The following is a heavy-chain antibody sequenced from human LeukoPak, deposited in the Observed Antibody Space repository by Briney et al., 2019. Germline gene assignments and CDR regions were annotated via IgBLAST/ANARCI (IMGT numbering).Heavy chain of an antibody. D-gene: IGHD3-22*01. Sequence: ASVKVSCKASRYTFTGYYMHWVRQAPGQGLEWMGWINPNSGVTDYAQNFQGRVTMTRDTSISTAYVELSRLRSDDTAVYYCAREGAYYDSRLGAFDIWGQGTMVTVSS. CDR2: INPNSGVT. CDR1: RYTFTGYY. J-gene: IGHJ3*02. V-gene: IGHV1-2*02. CDR3: AREGAYYDSRLGAFDI.